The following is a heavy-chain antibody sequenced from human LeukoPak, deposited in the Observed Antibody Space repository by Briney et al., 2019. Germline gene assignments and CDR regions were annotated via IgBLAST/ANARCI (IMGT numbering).Heavy chain of an antibody. D-gene: IGHD2-2*01. CDR3: ARVSDVVVPAAMNYYYMDV. CDR1: GGTFSSYA. V-gene: IGHV1-69*05. J-gene: IGHJ6*03. Sequence: SVKVSCKASGGTFSSYAISWVRQAPGQGLEWMGGIIPIFGTANYAQKFQGRVTITTDESTSTAYMELSSLRSEDTAVYYRARVSDVVVPAAMNYYYMDVWGKGTTVTVSS. CDR2: IIPIFGTA.